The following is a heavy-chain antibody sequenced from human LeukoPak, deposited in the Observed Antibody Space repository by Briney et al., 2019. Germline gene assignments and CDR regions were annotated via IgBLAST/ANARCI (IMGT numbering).Heavy chain of an antibody. CDR2: INPSGGST. D-gene: IGHD2-2*01. CDR1: GYTFTSYY. J-gene: IGHJ5*02. V-gene: IGHV1-46*01. CDR3: ARDDSAGAVPAASWFDP. Sequence: ASVKVSCKASGYTFTSYYMHWVRQAPGQGLEWMGIINPSGGSTSYAQKFQGRVTMTRDMSTSTVYMELSSLRSEDTAVYYCARDDSAGAVPAASWFDPWGQGTLVTVSS.